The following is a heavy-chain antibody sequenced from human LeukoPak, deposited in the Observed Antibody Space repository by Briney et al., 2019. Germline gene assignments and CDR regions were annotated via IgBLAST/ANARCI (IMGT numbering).Heavy chain of an antibody. Sequence: PSETLSLTCTVSGFSISSGSYYWSWLRQPAGKGLEWIGRIYTSGSTNYDPSLKSRVTLSVDTSKNQFSLKLSSVTAADTAVYYCARAGGSYRSYAFDIWGQGTMVTVSS. CDR1: GFSISSGSYY. D-gene: IGHD1-26*01. CDR3: ARAGGSYRSYAFDI. J-gene: IGHJ3*02. CDR2: IYTSGST. V-gene: IGHV4-61*02.